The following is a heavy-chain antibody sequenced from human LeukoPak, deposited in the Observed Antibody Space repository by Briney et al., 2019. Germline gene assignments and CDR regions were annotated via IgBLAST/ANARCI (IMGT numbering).Heavy chain of an antibody. V-gene: IGHV3-30-3*01. D-gene: IGHD1-1*01. CDR1: QFTLCGYA. Sequence: PGGSLRLSCAAPQFTLCGYAMHWVRQAPGKGLEWVAVISYDGSNKYYADSVKGRFTISRDNSKNTLYLQMNSLRAEDTAVYYCERHHDGHYYCMDVWGQGTTVTVSS. J-gene: IGHJ6*02. CDR3: ERHHDGHYYCMDV. CDR2: ISYDGSNK.